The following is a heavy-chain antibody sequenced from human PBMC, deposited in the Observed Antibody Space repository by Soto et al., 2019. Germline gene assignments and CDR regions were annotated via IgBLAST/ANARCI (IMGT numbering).Heavy chain of an antibody. D-gene: IGHD3-10*01. Sequence: SETLSLTCTVSGGSISSYYWSCIRHPAGNGLEWIGRIYTSGSTNYNPSLKSRVTMSVDTSKNQFSLKLSSVTAADTAVYYCARDQSVTMVRGVITRWFDPWGQGTLVTVSS. CDR3: ARDQSVTMVRGVITRWFDP. CDR1: GGSISSYY. V-gene: IGHV4-4*07. CDR2: IYTSGST. J-gene: IGHJ5*02.